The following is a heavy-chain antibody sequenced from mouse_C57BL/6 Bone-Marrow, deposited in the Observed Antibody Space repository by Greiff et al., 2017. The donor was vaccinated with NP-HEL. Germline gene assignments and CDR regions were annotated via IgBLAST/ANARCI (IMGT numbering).Heavy chain of an antibody. Sequence: QVQLQQPGAELVKPGASVKLSCKASGYTFTSYWMHWVKQRPGQGLEWIGMIHPNSGSTNYNEKFKSKATLTVDKSSSTAYMQLSSLTSEDSAVYYCARSIYYYSLWYFDVWGTGTTVTVSS. CDR3: ARSIYYYSLWYFDV. D-gene: IGHD1-1*01. J-gene: IGHJ1*03. CDR2: IHPNSGST. CDR1: GYTFTSYW. V-gene: IGHV1-64*01.